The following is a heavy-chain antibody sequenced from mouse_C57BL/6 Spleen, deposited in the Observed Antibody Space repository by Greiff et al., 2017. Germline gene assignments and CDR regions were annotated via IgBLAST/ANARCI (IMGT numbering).Heavy chain of an antibody. CDR3: ARSGDVYYGNYFDY. CDR2: IYPGDGDT. D-gene: IGHD2-3*01. Sequence: VQLQESGPELVKPGASVKISCKASGYAFSSSWMNWVKQRPGKGLEWIGRIYPGDGDTNYNGKFKGKATLTADKSSSTAYMQLSSLTSEDSAVYFCARSGDVYYGNYFDYWGQGTTLTVSS. CDR1: GYAFSSSW. V-gene: IGHV1-82*01. J-gene: IGHJ2*01.